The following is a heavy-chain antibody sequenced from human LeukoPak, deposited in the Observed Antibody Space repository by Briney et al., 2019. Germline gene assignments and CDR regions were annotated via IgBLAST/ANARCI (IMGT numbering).Heavy chain of an antibody. CDR2: INHSGST. J-gene: IGHJ1*01. Sequence: PSQTLSLTCTVSGGSISSDGYYWSWIRQPPGKGLEWIGEINHSGSTNYNPSLKSRVTISVDTSKNQFSLKLSSVTAADTAVYYCARGPLQRNPKRVPPIDWGQGTLVTVSS. CDR1: GGSISSDGYY. CDR3: ARGPLQRNPKRVPPID. V-gene: IGHV4-34*01.